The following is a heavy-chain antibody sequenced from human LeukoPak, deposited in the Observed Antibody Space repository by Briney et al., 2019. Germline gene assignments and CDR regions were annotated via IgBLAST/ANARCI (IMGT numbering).Heavy chain of an antibody. D-gene: IGHD5-24*01. CDR2: IYPGDSDT. V-gene: IGHV5-51*01. CDR1: GYSFTSYW. J-gene: IGHJ4*02. CDR3: ARQSPDDGYKFDY. Sequence: GESLKISCKGSGYSFTSYWIAWVRQMPGKGLEWMGIIYPGDSDTRYSPSFQGQVTISADKSISTAYLQWSSLKASDTAMYYCARQSPDDGYKFDYWGQGTLVTVSS.